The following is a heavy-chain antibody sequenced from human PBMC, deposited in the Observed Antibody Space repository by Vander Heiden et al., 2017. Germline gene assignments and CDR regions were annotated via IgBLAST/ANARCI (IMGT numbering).Heavy chain of an antibody. V-gene: IGHV3-9*01. D-gene: IGHD3-3*01. CDR1: GFTFHDYA. CDR3: AKASAAIFGVVIPWYFDY. J-gene: IGHJ4*02. CDR2: ISWNSGSI. Sequence: EVQLVESGGGLVQPGRSLRVSCAAFGFTFHDYAIHWVRQTPGNGLDWVSGISWNSGSIGYAYSVKGRFTISRDNAKNSLFLQMNSLRADDTALYYCAKASAAIFGVVIPWYFDYWGRGALVTVSS.